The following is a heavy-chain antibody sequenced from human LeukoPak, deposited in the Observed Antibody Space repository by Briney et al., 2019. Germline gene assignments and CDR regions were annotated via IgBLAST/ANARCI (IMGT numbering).Heavy chain of an antibody. D-gene: IGHD3-22*01. CDR3: ARPHKSHSSGFCAF. Sequence: GESLKISCKGSGYNFVDYWIGWVRQMPGKGLEWVAIIFPGDFDIRYSPSFQGHVTVSVDRSITTAYLQWSSLEASDTAMYYCARPHKSHSSGFCAFWGQGTLVTVSS. J-gene: IGHJ4*02. V-gene: IGHV5-51*01. CDR1: GYNFVDYW. CDR2: IFPGDFDI.